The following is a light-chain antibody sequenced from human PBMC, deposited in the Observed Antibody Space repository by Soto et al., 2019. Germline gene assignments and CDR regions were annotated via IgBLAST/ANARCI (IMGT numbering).Light chain of an antibody. V-gene: IGKV1-5*03. J-gene: IGKJ1*01. CDR3: QQYNSFPT. CDR1: QSISSW. Sequence: DIQMTQSPSTLSASVGDRVTITCRASQSISSWLAWYQQKPGKAPKLLIYKASSLESGVPSRFSCSGSGTEFTLTISSLQPDDFATYYCQQYNSFPTFGQGTKVEIK. CDR2: KAS.